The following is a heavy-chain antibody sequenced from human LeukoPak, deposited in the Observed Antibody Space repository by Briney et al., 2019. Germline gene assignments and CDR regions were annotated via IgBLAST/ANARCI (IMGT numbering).Heavy chain of an antibody. V-gene: IGHV4-59*08. CDR2: IYYSGRT. CDR1: GGSISGYS. Sequence: PSETLSLTCTVSGGSISGYSWNWIRQPPGKGLEWIGSIYYSGRTNYNPSLESRVTISLDTSKNQFSLQLNSATAADTAVYYCARDISGGSHVFDIWGQGTMVTVSS. J-gene: IGHJ3*02. CDR3: ARDISGGSHVFDI. D-gene: IGHD3-3*02.